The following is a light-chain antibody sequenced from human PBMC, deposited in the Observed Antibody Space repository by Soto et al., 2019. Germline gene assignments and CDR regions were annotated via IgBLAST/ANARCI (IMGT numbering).Light chain of an antibody. CDR3: MSYAGGNRFV. CDR1: VSDVGGYNY. J-gene: IGLJ1*01. Sequence: QSALTQPPSASGSPGQSVTISCAGTVSDVGGYNYVSWYQQHPRKVPQLMIYQVSKRPSGVPDRFSASKSDTTASLTISGLQAEDEGDYYCMSYAGGNRFVFGTGTKVTVL. CDR2: QVS. V-gene: IGLV2-8*01.